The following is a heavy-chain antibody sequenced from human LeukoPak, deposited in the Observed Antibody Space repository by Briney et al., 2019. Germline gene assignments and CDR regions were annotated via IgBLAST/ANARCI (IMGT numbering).Heavy chain of an antibody. CDR1: GYTFTDQY. CDR2: IHPNSGGT. D-gene: IGHD3-22*01. CDR3: VSVTYSSLSPWDY. V-gene: IGHV1-2*06. Sequence: ASVKVSCKASGYTFTDQYIHWVRQAPGEGLDWMGRIHPNSGGTNYAQKFQDRVTMTRDTSISTAYMEMSRLRSDDTAVYYCVSVTYSSLSPWDYWSQGTLVTVSS. J-gene: IGHJ4*02.